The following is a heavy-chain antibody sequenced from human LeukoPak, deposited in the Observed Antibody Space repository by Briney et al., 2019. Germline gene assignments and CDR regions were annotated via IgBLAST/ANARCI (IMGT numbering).Heavy chain of an antibody. CDR3: ARGRVSSSTWYSTYYYYFYMDV. CDR2: VDHTGST. CDR1: DDSITMYY. J-gene: IGHJ6*03. Sequence: SETLSLTCSVSDDSITMYYWTWLRQPPGKGLEWVGYVDHTGSTNFNPSLNGRVSISRDTTKNLFSLRLRSVTAADTAVYFCARGRVSSSTWYSTYYYYFYMDVWGKGTTVTVSS. V-gene: IGHV4-59*01. D-gene: IGHD1-1*01.